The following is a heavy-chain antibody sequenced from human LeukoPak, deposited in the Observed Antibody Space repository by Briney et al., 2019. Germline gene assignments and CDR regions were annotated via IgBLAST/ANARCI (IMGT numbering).Heavy chain of an antibody. J-gene: IGHJ4*02. D-gene: IGHD1-26*01. CDR2: INPNSGGT. Sequence: ASVKVSCKASGYTFTEYNIHWVRQAPGLGLEWMGWINPNSGGTNYAQKFQGRVTMTRDTSINTAYMGVSRLSSDTPALYYFARPPFRVSGSFHFWGQGPLVPVSS. V-gene: IGHV1-2*02. CDR1: GYTFTEYN. CDR3: ARPPFRVSGSFHF.